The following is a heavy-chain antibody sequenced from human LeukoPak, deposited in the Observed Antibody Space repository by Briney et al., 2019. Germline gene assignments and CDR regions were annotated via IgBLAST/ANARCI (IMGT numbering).Heavy chain of an antibody. D-gene: IGHD3-3*01. Sequence: GRSLRLSCAASGFTFDDYAMHWVRQAPGKGLEWVSGTSWNSGSIGYADSVKGRFTISRDNAKNSLYLQMNSLRAEDTALYYCAKGTIIGVVTNNWFDPWGQGTLVTVSS. J-gene: IGHJ5*02. CDR1: GFTFDDYA. CDR2: TSWNSGSI. CDR3: AKGTIIGVVTNNWFDP. V-gene: IGHV3-9*01.